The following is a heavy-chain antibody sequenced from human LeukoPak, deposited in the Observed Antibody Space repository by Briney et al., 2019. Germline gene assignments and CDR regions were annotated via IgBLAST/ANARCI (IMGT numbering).Heavy chain of an antibody. V-gene: IGHV4-4*07. CDR3: AREIGYDFWSADVFYYMDA. Sequence: SETLSVTCTVSGGSISSYYWSWIRQPAGKGLEWIGRIYTSESTNYKPFLKRPVPISVDTSKNESSLKQSSVCAADTAVYYSAREIGYDFWSADVFYYMDAWGKGTTVTVSS. CDR1: GGSISSYY. J-gene: IGHJ6*03. CDR2: IYTSEST. D-gene: IGHD3-3*01.